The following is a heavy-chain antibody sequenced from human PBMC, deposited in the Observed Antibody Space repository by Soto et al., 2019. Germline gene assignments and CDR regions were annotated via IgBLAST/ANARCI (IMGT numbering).Heavy chain of an antibody. Sequence: PTQTLPLTCAISGDSVSSSSAAWNWSRQSPSRGLEWLGRTYYRSKWYNDYAVSVKSRITINPGTSKNQFSLQLNSVTPEDTAVYYCARDEPKRFDPWGQGILVT. CDR1: GDSVSSSSAA. CDR3: ARDEPKRFDP. V-gene: IGHV6-1*01. J-gene: IGHJ5*02. CDR2: TYYRSKWYN.